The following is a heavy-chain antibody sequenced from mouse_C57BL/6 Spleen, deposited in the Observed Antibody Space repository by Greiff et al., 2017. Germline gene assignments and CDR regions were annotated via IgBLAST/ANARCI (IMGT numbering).Heavy chain of an antibody. Sequence: EVQLVESGPELVKPGASVKIPCKASGYTFTDYNMDWVKQSHGKSLEWIGDINPNNGGTIYNQKFKGKATLTVDKSSSTAYMELRSLTSEDTAVYYCARGVTTVSTGYFDVWGTGTTVTVSS. V-gene: IGHV1-18*01. CDR3: ARGVTTVSTGYFDV. CDR1: GYTFTDYN. CDR2: INPNNGGT. J-gene: IGHJ1*03. D-gene: IGHD1-1*01.